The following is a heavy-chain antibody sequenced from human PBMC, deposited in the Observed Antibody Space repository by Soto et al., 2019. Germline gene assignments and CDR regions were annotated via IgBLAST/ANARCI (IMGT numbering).Heavy chain of an antibody. D-gene: IGHD4-17*01. CDR1: GFTFNDHY. Sequence: GGSLRLSCAASGFTFNDHYMDWVRQAPGKGLEWVGRTRNKANSYTTEYAASVKGRFTISRDDSKNSLYLQMNSLKTEDTAVYYCARVGGDYATHFDYWGQGTLVTVSS. CDR2: TRNKANSYTT. CDR3: ARVGGDYATHFDY. J-gene: IGHJ4*02. V-gene: IGHV3-72*01.